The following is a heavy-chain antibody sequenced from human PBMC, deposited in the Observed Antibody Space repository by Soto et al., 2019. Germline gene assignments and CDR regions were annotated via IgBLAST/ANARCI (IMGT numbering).Heavy chain of an antibody. CDR1: GGTFSNYA. Sequence: QVQLVQSGAEVKKPGSSVRVSCKASGGTFSNYAISWVRQAPGEGLEWVGGIIPMFGTTSYAQRFQGRVTIXXGGSTSTAYMELTSLRSDDTAMYYCARDRQEASIFGVLPSIWGQGTMVTVSS. CDR3: ARDRQEASIFGVLPSI. CDR2: IIPMFGTT. D-gene: IGHD3-3*01. J-gene: IGHJ3*02. V-gene: IGHV1-69*05.